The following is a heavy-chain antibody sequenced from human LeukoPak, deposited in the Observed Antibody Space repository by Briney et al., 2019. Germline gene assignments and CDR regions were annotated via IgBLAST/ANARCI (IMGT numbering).Heavy chain of an antibody. CDR2: IYYSGST. D-gene: IGHD2-15*01. V-gene: IGHV4-59*01. Sequence: PSETLSLTYTVSGGSISSYYWSWIRQPPGKGLEWIGYIYYSGSTNYNPSLKSRVTISVDTSKNQFSLKLSSVTAADTAVYYCARALLRYSFDYWGQGTLVTVSS. CDR1: GGSISSYY. J-gene: IGHJ4*02. CDR3: ARALLRYSFDY.